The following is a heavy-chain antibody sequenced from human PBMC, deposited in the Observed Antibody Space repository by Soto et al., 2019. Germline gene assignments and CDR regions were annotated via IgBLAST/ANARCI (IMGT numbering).Heavy chain of an antibody. V-gene: IGHV4-30-2*01. CDR3: ARGRGCTNGVCYYAFDI. D-gene: IGHD2-8*01. CDR1: GGSISSGGYS. CDR2: IYHSGST. J-gene: IGHJ3*02. Sequence: PSETLSLTCAVSGGSISSGGYSWSWIRQPPGKGLEWIGYIYHSGSTYYNPSLKSRVTISVDRSKNQFSLKLSSVTAADTAVYYCARGRGCTNGVCYYAFDIWGQGTMVTASS.